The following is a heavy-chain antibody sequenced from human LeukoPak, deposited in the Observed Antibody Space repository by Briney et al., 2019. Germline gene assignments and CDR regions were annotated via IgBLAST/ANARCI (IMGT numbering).Heavy chain of an antibody. Sequence: SETLSLTCAVYGGSFSGYYWSWIRQPPGKGLEWIGEINHSGSTNYNPSLKSRVTISVDTSKNQFSLKLSSVTAADTAVYYCARQFVWSSNYWYFDLWGRGTLVTVSS. CDR3: ARQFVWSSNYWYFDL. J-gene: IGHJ2*01. CDR2: INHSGST. D-gene: IGHD4-11*01. CDR1: GGSFSGYY. V-gene: IGHV4-34*01.